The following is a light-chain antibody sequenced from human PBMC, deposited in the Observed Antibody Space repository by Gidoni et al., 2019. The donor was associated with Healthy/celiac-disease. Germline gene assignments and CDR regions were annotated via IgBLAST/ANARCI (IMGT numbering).Light chain of an antibody. CDR3: QQYGSSPFT. Sequence: EIVLTQSPGTLSLSPGERATLSCRASQSVSSSYLAWYQQKPGQATRLLIYGSSSRATGLPDRFSGSGSGTDFTVTTRRLEPVDFAVYYCQQYGSSPFTFGPGTKVDIK. CDR2: GSS. J-gene: IGKJ3*01. CDR1: QSVSSSY. V-gene: IGKV3-20*01.